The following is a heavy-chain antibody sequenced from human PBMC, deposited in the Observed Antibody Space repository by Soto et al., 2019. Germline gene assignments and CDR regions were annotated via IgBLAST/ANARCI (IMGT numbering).Heavy chain of an antibody. CDR3: SRAAYGDYGRLTWCDP. CDR2: IYYSGGI. CDR1: GGSISSSGYY. Sequence: QVQLQESGPGLVKPSQTLSLTCTVSGGSISSSGYYWSWIRQHPEQGMEWIGNIYYSGGIYYNPSRKSRLTRSIDTSNNQFSLKLSSVTAADTAIYDCSRAAYGDYGRLTWCDPWGQGTMVTVSS. J-gene: IGHJ5*02. D-gene: IGHD4-17*01. V-gene: IGHV4-31*03.